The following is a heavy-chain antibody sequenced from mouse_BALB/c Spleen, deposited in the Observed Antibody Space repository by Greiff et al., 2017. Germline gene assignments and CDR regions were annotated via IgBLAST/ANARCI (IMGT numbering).Heavy chain of an antibody. CDR1: GYTFTSYT. V-gene: IGHV1-4*02. J-gene: IGHJ4*01. CDR3: AQGDYYAMDD. CDR2: INPSSGYT. Sequence: QVQLQQSAAELARPGASVKMSCKASGYTFTSYTMHWVKQRPGQGLEWIGYINPSSGYTEYNQKFKDKTTLTADKSSSTAYMQLSSLTSEDSAVYYCAQGDYYAMDDWGEGTSVTVSS.